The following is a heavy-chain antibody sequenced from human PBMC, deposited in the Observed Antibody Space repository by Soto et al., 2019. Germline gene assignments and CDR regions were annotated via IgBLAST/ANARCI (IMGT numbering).Heavy chain of an antibody. V-gene: IGHV3-30*18. D-gene: IGHD2-15*01. CDR2: ISYDGTYK. Sequence: GVSLRLSCAASGFTFSSYGMHWVRQAPGKGLEWVAVISYDGTYKYYAGSVKGRFTVSRDNSKNTLYLQMNNLRADDTDVYYCAKASGAYLGGFTSDVWGQGPTVPVSS. CDR3: AKASGAYLGGFTSDV. J-gene: IGHJ6*02. CDR1: GFTFSSYG.